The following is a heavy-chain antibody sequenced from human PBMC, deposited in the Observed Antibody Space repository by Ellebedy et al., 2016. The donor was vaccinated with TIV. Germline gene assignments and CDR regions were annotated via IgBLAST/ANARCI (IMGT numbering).Heavy chain of an antibody. CDR3: AKDRPDYSSSWYYWYFDL. D-gene: IGHD6-13*01. V-gene: IGHV3-23*01. CDR1: GFTFSNYA. J-gene: IGHJ2*01. CDR2: ISGSGFKR. Sequence: GGSLRLXCEVSGFTFSNYAMGWVRQAPGKGLEWVSTISGSGFKRHYTDSVKGRFIVSRDNSKNTLYLHMSSLRAEDTAVYYCAKDRPDYSSSWYYWYFDLWGRGTLATVSS.